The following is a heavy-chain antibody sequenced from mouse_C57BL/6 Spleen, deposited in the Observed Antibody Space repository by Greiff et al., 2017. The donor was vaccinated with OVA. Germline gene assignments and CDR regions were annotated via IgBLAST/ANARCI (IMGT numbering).Heavy chain of an antibody. CDR3: ARSYGNYGFDV. Sequence: QVTLKECGPGILQSSQTLSLTCSFSGFSLSTSGMGVSWIRQPSGKGLEWLAHIYWDDDKRYNPSLKSRLTISKDTSRNQVFLKITSVDTADTATYYCARSYGNYGFDVWGTGTTVTVSS. D-gene: IGHD2-1*01. J-gene: IGHJ1*03. CDR2: IYWDDDK. V-gene: IGHV8-12*01. CDR1: GFSLSTSGMG.